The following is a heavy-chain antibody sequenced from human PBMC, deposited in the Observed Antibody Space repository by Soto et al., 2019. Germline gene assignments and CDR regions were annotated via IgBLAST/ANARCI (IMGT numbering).Heavy chain of an antibody. J-gene: IGHJ3*02. D-gene: IGHD3-22*01. CDR3: ALYYYDSSGPVDAFDI. V-gene: IGHV3-23*01. CDR1: GFTFINNA. Sequence: GGSLRLSCVASGFTFINNAMSWVRQAPGKGLEWVSSVTGTGGTTYYSDSVKGRFTISRDNSKNTLYLQMNSLRAEDTAVYYCALYYYDSSGPVDAFDIWGQGTMVTVSS. CDR2: VTGTGGTT.